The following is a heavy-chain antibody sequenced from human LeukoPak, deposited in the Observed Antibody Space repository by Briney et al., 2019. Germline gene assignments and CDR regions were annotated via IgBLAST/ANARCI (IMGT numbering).Heavy chain of an antibody. J-gene: IGHJ4*02. CDR1: GFTFSNYA. Sequence: GGSLRLSCAASGFTFSNYAMHWVRQAPGKGLEWVAVISYDGTNKYYADSVKGRFTISRDNSKNTLYLQMNSLRAEDTAVFYCVRTDCSGGSCYPNFDYWGQGTLVTVSS. CDR2: ISYDGTNK. V-gene: IGHV3-30*01. CDR3: VRTDCSGGSCYPNFDY. D-gene: IGHD2-15*01.